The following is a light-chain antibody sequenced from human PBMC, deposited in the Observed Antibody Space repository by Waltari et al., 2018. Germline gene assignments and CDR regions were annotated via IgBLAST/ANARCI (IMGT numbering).Light chain of an antibody. CDR3: CSYAGTYRWV. V-gene: IGLV2-11*01. CDR1: SSDVGNYNY. J-gene: IGLJ3*02. CDR2: DVY. Sequence: QSALTQPRPVSGSPGQSVTISCTGTSSDVGNYNYVSWYQQYPGKAPKLMIADVYKRPSGVPDRFSGSKSGNTASLTISGLQTEDEADYYCCSYAGTYRWVFGGGTKLTVL.